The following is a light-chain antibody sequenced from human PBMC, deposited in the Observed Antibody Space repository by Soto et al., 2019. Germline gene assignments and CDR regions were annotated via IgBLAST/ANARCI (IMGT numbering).Light chain of an antibody. J-gene: IGLJ3*02. V-gene: IGLV2-14*01. CDR3: FSYTSSSSWV. CDR2: EVS. CDR1: SSDVGGYNY. Sequence: QSVLTQPASVSGSPGQSITISCTGTSSDVGGYNYVSWYQQHPGKAPKLMIYEVSNRPSGVSNRFSGSKSGNTASLTISGLQAEDEAAYYCFSYTSSSSWVFGGGTQLTVL.